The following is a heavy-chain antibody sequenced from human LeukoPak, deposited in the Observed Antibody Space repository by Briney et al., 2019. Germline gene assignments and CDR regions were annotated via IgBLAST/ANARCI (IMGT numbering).Heavy chain of an antibody. CDR3: ARGTGVQQLVYFAY. D-gene: IGHD6-13*01. J-gene: IGHJ4*02. CDR2: IYSGGST. Sequence: PGGSLRLSCAASGFTVSSNHMNWVRQAPGKGLEWVSIIYSGGSTYYADSVRGRFTISRDNSKNTLYLQMNSLRAEDTAVYYCARGTGVQQLVYFAYWGQGTLVTVSS. CDR1: GFTVSSNH. V-gene: IGHV3-53*01.